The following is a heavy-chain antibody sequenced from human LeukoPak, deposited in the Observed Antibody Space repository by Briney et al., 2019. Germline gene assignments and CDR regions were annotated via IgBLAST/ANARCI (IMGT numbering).Heavy chain of an antibody. V-gene: IGHV4-59*03. J-gene: IGHJ4*02. CDR2: VYYSGSA. D-gene: IGHD6-6*01. CDR1: DGSISTYY. CDR3: ATTTIGSSSSYYFDY. Sequence: SEALSLTCTISDGSISTYYWSWIRQPPGKGLEWIGYVYYSGSADYNPSLRSRVTLSVDTSKNQFSLTLTSVTAADTAMYYCATTTIGSSSSYYFDYWGRGTLVTVSS.